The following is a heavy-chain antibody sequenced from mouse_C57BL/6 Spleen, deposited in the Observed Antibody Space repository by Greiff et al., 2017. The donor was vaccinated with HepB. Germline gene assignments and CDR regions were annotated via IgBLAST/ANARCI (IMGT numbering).Heavy chain of an antibody. Sequence: VKLLESGPGLVQPSQSLSITCTVSGFSLTSYGVHWVRQSPGKGLEWLGVIWRGGSTDYNAAFMSRLSITKDNSKSQVFFKMNSLQADDTAIYYCAKEEDGYDALDAMDYWGQGTSVTVSS. J-gene: IGHJ4*01. V-gene: IGHV2-5*01. D-gene: IGHD2-2*01. CDR2: IWRGGST. CDR1: GFSLTSYG. CDR3: AKEEDGYDALDAMDY.